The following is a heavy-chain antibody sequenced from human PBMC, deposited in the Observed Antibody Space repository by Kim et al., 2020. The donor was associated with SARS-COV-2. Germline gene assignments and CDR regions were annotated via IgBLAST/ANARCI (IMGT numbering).Heavy chain of an antibody. Sequence: TYVTPSLKSRVTISVDTSKNQFSLKQSSVTAADTAVYYCARTGYYGGIDYWGQGTLVTVSS. J-gene: IGHJ4*02. CDR2: T. V-gene: IGHV4-31*02. D-gene: IGHD3-9*01. CDR3: ARTGYYGGIDY.